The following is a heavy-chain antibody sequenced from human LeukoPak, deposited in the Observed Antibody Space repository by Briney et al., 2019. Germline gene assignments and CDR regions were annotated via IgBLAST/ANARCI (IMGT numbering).Heavy chain of an antibody. D-gene: IGHD6-19*01. CDR1: GFTFSSYA. CDR3: AKTIAVAGTSGWFDP. Sequence: GGSLRLSCAASGFTFSSYAMSWVRQAPGGGLEWVAAISGSGGSIYYADSVKGRFTISGDNSKNTLYLQMNSLRAEDTAVYYCAKTIAVAGTSGWFDPWGQGTLVTVSS. V-gene: IGHV3-23*01. CDR2: ISGSGGSI. J-gene: IGHJ5*02.